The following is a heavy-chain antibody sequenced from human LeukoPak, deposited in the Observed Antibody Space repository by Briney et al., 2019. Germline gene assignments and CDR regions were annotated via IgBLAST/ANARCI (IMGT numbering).Heavy chain of an antibody. V-gene: IGHV3-23*01. Sequence: GGALRLSCAASGFTRSSNYMSWVRPAPGKGLEVVSAISGSGGSTYYADSVKGRFTISRDISKNTLYLQMNSLRAEDTAVYFCAKSRGIQAFDYWGQGTLVSVSS. CDR3: AKSRGIQAFDY. CDR2: ISGSGGST. J-gene: IGHJ4*02. CDR1: GFTRSSNY. D-gene: IGHD5-18*01.